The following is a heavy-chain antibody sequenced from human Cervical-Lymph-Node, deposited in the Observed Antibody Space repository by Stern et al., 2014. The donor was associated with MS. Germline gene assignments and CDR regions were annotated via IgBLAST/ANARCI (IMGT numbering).Heavy chain of an antibody. CDR2: IYPYDSDT. V-gene: IGHV5-51*01. Sequence: EVQLVQSGAEVKKPGESLKISCKLSGYSFTIYYIAWVLQMPGKCLEWMGVIYPYDSDTTYSPSFQGQVTISADKSITTAYLQWSSLRASDTAMYYCARHVQGFDYWGQGTLVTVSS. CDR1: GYSFTIYY. J-gene: IGHJ4*02. CDR3: ARHVQGFDY.